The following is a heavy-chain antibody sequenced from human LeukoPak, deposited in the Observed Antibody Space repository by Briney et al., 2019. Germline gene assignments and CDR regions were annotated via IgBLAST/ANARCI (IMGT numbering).Heavy chain of an antibody. CDR2: ISSSSSYI. CDR1: GFTFSSYS. Sequence: GGSLRLSCAASGFTFSSYSMNWVRQAPGKGLEWVSSISSSSSYIYYADSVKGRFTISRDNAKNSLYLQMNSLRAEDTALYYCARTVGVVAPHDAFDIWGQGTMVTVSS. J-gene: IGHJ3*02. D-gene: IGHD3-3*01. CDR3: ARTVGVVAPHDAFDI. V-gene: IGHV3-21*04.